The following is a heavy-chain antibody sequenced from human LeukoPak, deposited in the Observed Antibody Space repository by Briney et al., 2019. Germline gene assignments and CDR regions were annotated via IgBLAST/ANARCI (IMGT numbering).Heavy chain of an antibody. CDR3: ARRDYYGSGSNFDY. CDR1: GGSISSYY. Sequence: SETLSLTCTVSGGSISSYYWSWIRQPPGKGLEWIGYIYYSGSTNYNPSLKSRVTISVDTSKNQFSLKLSSVTAADTAAYYCARRDYYGSGSNFDYWGQGTLVTVSS. V-gene: IGHV4-59*08. D-gene: IGHD3-10*01. CDR2: IYYSGST. J-gene: IGHJ4*02.